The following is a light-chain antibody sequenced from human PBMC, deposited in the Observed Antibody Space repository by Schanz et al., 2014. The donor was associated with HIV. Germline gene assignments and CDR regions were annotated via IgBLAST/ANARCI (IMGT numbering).Light chain of an antibody. CDR2: EVS. CDR1: SSDVGSYNL. J-gene: IGLJ3*02. V-gene: IGLV2-23*02. CDR3: CSYAGSYTFVV. Sequence: QSALTQPASVSGSPGQSITISCTGTSSDVGSYNLVSWYQQHPGKAPKLMIYEVSKQPSGVPDRFSGSKSGNTASLTVTGLQAEDEADYYCCSYAGSYTFVVFGGGTKLTVL.